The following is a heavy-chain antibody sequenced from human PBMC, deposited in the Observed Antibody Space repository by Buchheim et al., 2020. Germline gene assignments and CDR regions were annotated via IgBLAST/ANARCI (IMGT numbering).Heavy chain of an antibody. D-gene: IGHD3-16*02. V-gene: IGHV3-33*01. CDR1: GFTFSSYG. Sequence: QVQLVESGGGVVQPGRSLRLSCAASGFTFSSYGMHWVRQAPGKGLEWVAVRWYDGSNKYYADSVKGRFTISRDNSKNTRYLQMNSLRAEDTAVYYCARDRFGDSVWGSNRYMDVWGQGT. CDR2: RWYDGSNK. CDR3: ARDRFGDSVWGSNRYMDV. J-gene: IGHJ6*02.